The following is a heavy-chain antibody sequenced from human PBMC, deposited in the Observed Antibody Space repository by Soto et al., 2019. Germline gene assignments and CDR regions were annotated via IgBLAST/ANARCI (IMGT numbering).Heavy chain of an antibody. CDR2: IYHSGNT. J-gene: IGHJ5*02. Sequence: QLQLQESGSGLVKPSQTLSLTCAVSGGSISSGGYSWSWVRQPPGKGLEWIVYIYHSGNTYYNPSPKSRVTVLVGRATNQFSLKLRSVTAPDTAVYYWGRCCYYDSIGYYCPNWFDPWGPGMLVIVSS. CDR1: GGSISSGGYS. V-gene: IGHV4-30-2*01. CDR3: GRCCYYDSIGYYCPNWFDP. D-gene: IGHD3-22*01.